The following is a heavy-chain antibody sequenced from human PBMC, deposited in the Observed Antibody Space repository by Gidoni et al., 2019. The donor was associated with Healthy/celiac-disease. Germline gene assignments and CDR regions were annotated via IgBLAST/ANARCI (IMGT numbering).Heavy chain of an antibody. CDR1: GFTFRSYS. V-gene: IGHV3-21*01. J-gene: IGHJ4*02. CDR3: ATWPTPTIAVADFDY. D-gene: IGHD6-19*01. Sequence: EVQLVESGGGLVKPGGSLRLSCAASGFTFRSYSMNWVRQAPGKGLEWVSSISSSSSYIYYADSVKGRFTISRDNAKNSLYLQMNSLRAEDTAVYYCATWPTPTIAVADFDYWGQGTLVTVSS. CDR2: ISSSSSYI.